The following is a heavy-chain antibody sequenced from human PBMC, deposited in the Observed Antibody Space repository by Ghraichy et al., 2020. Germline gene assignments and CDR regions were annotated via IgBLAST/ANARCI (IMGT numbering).Heavy chain of an antibody. CDR1: GFTFGSYS. J-gene: IGHJ6*02. Sequence: GESLNISCVGSGFTFGSYSMNWVRQSPGKGLEWVSYITSSSRFISYADSVKGRFTISRDNAHNSLYLQMNSLRDEDTAMYFCARASTVVRFFYYGGMDVWGQGTTVTVSS. V-gene: IGHV3-48*02. CDR2: ITSSSRFI. D-gene: IGHD4-23*01. CDR3: ARASTVVRFFYYGGMDV.